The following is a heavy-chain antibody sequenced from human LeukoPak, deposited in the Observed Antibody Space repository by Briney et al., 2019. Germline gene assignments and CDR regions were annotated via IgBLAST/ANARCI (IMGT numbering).Heavy chain of an antibody. CDR1: GYTFTSYA. D-gene: IGHD6-19*01. V-gene: IGHV1-3*01. Sequence: ASVKVSCKASGYTFTSYAMHWVRQAPGQRLEWMGWINAGNGNTKYSQKFQGRVTITRDMSTSTAYMKLSSLRSEDTAVYYCAADVAVAGSWFDPWGQGTLVTVSS. CDR2: INAGNGNT. CDR3: AADVAVAGSWFDP. J-gene: IGHJ5*02.